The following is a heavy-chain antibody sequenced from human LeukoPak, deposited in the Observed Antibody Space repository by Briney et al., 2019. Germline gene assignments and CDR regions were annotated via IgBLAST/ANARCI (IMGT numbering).Heavy chain of an antibody. D-gene: IGHD5-18*01. V-gene: IGHV3-23*01. Sequence: GGSLRLSCAASGFTFSNYAMSWVRQAPGKGLEWVSAISGSGGSTYYADSVKGRFTISRDNSKNTLYLQMNSLRAEDTAVYYCAKGISVTTFQHWGQGTLVIVSS. CDR1: GFTFSNYA. CDR2: ISGSGGST. CDR3: AKGISVTTFQH. J-gene: IGHJ1*01.